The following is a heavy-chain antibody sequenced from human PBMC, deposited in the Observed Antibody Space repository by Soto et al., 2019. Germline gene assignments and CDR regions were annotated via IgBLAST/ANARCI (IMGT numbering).Heavy chain of an antibody. CDR3: ASRKEYCSSTSCSRWVDP. CDR1: GGTFSSYA. D-gene: IGHD2-2*01. V-gene: IGHV1-69*01. Sequence: QVQLVQSGAEVKKPGSSVKVSCKASGGTFSSYAISWVRQAPGQGLEWMGGIIPIFGTANYAQKFQGRVTITADESTSTACMELSSLRSEDTAVYYCASRKEYCSSTSCSRWVDPWGQRSLVTVSA. CDR2: IIPIFGTA. J-gene: IGHJ5*02.